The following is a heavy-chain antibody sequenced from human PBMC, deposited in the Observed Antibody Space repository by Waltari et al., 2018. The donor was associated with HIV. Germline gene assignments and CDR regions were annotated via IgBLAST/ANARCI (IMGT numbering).Heavy chain of an antibody. Sequence: EVQLVESGGGLVQPGGSLRLSCAASGLTFSSYWIHWVRQAPGKGLVWVSRIHSDGSSTSYADSVKGRFTISRDNAKNTLYLQMNSLRAEDTAVYYCARGNGHAFDIWGQGTMVTVSS. J-gene: IGHJ3*02. D-gene: IGHD2-8*01. V-gene: IGHV3-74*01. CDR3: ARGNGHAFDI. CDR1: GLTFSSYW. CDR2: IHSDGSST.